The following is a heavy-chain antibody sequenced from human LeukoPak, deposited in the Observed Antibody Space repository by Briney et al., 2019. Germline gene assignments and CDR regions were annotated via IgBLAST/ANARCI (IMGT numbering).Heavy chain of an antibody. Sequence: GRSLRLSCAASGFIFSRNEMHWVRQAPGKGLEWVAVISYDGPNKYYADSVKGRFTVSRDNSKNTLLYLQMNSLRAEDTALYYCARRRLAAFDIWGQGTMVTVS. CDR3: ARRRLAAFDI. J-gene: IGHJ3*02. CDR1: GFIFSRNE. CDR2: ISYDGPNK. V-gene: IGHV3-30*04. D-gene: IGHD3-3*01.